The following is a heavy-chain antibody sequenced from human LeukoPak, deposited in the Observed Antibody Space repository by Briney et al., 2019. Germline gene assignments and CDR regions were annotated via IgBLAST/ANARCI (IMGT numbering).Heavy chain of an antibody. CDR3: AKDGEVGALYYYYYMDV. CDR1: GFTFSSYA. V-gene: IGHV3-23*01. Sequence: AGGSLRLSCAASGFTFSSYAMSWVRQAPGKGLEWVSAISGSGGSTYYADSVKGRFTISRDNSKNTLYLQMNSLRAEDTAVYYCAKDGEVGALYYYYYMDVWGKGTTVTVSS. J-gene: IGHJ6*03. CDR2: ISGSGGST. D-gene: IGHD1-26*01.